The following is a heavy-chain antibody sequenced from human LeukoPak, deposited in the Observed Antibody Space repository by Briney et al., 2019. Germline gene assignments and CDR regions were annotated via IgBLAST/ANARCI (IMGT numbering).Heavy chain of an antibody. J-gene: IGHJ6*02. CDR1: GGTLSNYG. D-gene: IGHD2-2*01. CDR3: ATDGPAAMGADYLYGLDV. V-gene: IGHV1-69*04. Sequence: GASVKVSCKASGGTLSNYGISWVRQAPGQGLEWMGRIIPPLDITTYAERFQGRVTITADKSTSTAYLEVSSLRSKDTAVYYCATDGPAAMGADYLYGLDVWGQGTTVSVSS. CDR2: IIPPLDIT.